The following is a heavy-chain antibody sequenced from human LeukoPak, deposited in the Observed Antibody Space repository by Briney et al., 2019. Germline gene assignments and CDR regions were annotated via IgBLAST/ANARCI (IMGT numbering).Heavy chain of an antibody. CDR2: ISSSSSYI. D-gene: IGHD2/OR15-2a*01. CDR1: GFTFSSYS. V-gene: IGHV3-21*01. Sequence: GGSLRLSCAASGFTFSSYSMNWVRQAPGKGLESVSSISSSSSYIYYADSVKGRFTISRDNAKNSLYLQMNSLRAEDTAVYYCARENRGVRFDPWGQGTLVTVSS. J-gene: IGHJ5*02. CDR3: ARENRGVRFDP.